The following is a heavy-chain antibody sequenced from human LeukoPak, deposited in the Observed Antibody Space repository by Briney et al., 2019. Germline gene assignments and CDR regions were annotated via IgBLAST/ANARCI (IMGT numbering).Heavy chain of an antibody. Sequence: GGSLRLSCAASGFTFSSYEMNWVRQAPGKGLEWVSYISSSGSTIYYADSVRGRFTISRDNSKNTLYLQMNSLRAEDTAVYYCAKRIQSAMATGYWGQGTLVTVSS. CDR2: ISSSGSTI. J-gene: IGHJ4*02. CDR3: AKRIQSAMATGY. V-gene: IGHV3-48*03. D-gene: IGHD5-18*01. CDR1: GFTFSSYE.